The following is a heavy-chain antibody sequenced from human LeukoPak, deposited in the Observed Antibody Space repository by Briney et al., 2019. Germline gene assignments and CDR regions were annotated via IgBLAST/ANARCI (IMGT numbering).Heavy chain of an antibody. D-gene: IGHD3-10*01. CDR2: IISDGSSA. V-gene: IGHV3-74*01. Sequence: GGSLRLSCVASGFTFSSYWMHWVRQGPGKGLVWVSRIISDGSSATYADSVKGRFTVSRDNAKNTMYLQMNSLRAEDTAVYYCVRDSYYQSDYWGQGTLVTVSS. J-gene: IGHJ4*02. CDR3: VRDSYYQSDY. CDR1: GFTFSSYW.